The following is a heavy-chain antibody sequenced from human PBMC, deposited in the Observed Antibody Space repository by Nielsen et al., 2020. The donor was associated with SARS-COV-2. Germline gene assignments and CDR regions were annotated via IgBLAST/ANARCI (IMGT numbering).Heavy chain of an antibody. J-gene: IGHJ6*02. CDR3: VTGGQWLVRHPYGMEV. CDR1: GFTFTSHA. CDR2: IRGSGEKT. D-gene: IGHD6-19*01. V-gene: IGHV3-23*01. Sequence: GGSLRLSCAASGFTFTSHAMTWVRQAPAKGLEWVSGIRGSGEKTYYADSVKGRFTISRDNSKNTLYLHMNSLRAEDTAVYYCVTGGQWLVRHPYGMEVWGQGTTVTVSS.